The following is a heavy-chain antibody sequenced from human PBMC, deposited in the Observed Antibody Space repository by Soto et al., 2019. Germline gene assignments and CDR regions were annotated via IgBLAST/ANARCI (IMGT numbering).Heavy chain of an antibody. V-gene: IGHV4-34*01. CDR2: MSHSGGT. CDR1: GGFVTSGSYY. CDR3: ARVERGTATTVVDAFDI. J-gene: IGHJ3*02. D-gene: IGHD1-1*01. Sequence: QVQLQQWGAGLLKPSETLSLTCAVYGGFVTSGSYYWSWIRQPPGKGLEWIGEMSHSGGTHFNPSLKGRVTISVNTLKNQFTLKMSSVTAADTALHYCARVERGTATTVVDAFDIWGPGTMVTVSS.